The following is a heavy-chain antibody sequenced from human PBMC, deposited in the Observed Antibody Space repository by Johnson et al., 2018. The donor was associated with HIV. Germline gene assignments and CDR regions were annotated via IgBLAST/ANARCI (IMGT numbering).Heavy chain of an antibody. V-gene: IGHV3-33*06. CDR1: GFIFSSYG. Sequence: QMQLVESGGGVVQPGRSLRLSCAASGFIFSSYGMHWVRQAPGKGLEWVAVMWYDGSNKYYADSVKGRFTISRDNSKNTLYLQMNSLRAEDTAVYYCAKDRGSPGIPAAFDIWGQGTMVTVSS. CDR2: MWYDGSNK. D-gene: IGHD1-26*01. CDR3: AKDRGSPGIPAAFDI. J-gene: IGHJ3*02.